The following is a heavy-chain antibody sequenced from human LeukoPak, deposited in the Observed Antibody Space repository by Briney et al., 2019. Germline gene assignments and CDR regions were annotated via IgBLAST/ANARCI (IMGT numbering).Heavy chain of an antibody. Sequence: SETLSLTCTVSGYSISSGYDWGWIRQPPGKGREWIGSIYYRRTTYYNPSLKSRVSISIDTSENQFSLRLSSVTAADTAVYYCARWVADGYNVGDAFDIWGQGTMVTVSS. CDR3: ARWVADGYNVGDAFDI. CDR1: GYSISSGYD. J-gene: IGHJ3*02. CDR2: IYYRRTT. D-gene: IGHD5-24*01. V-gene: IGHV4-38-2*02.